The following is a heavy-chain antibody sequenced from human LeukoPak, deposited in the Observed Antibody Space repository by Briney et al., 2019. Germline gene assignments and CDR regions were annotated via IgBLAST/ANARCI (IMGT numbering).Heavy chain of an antibody. D-gene: IGHD3-10*01. Sequence: ASVKVSCKASGYTFTSYDINWVRQATGQGLEWMGWMNPNSGNTGCAQKFQGRVTITRNTSINTAYMELRSLRSDDTAVYYCARAPRLLWFGELLYPPDYWGQGTLVTVSS. CDR1: GYTFTSYD. CDR2: MNPNSGNT. V-gene: IGHV1-8*03. CDR3: ARAPRLLWFGELLYPPDY. J-gene: IGHJ4*02.